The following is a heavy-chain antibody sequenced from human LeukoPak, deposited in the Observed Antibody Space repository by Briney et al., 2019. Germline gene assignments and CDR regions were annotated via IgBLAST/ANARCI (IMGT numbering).Heavy chain of an antibody. CDR1: GVSISGYY. CDR2: IYYSGST. V-gene: IGHV4-59*01. D-gene: IGHD1-26*01. J-gene: IGHJ4*02. Sequence: SETLSLTCTVSGVSISGYYWSWIRQPPGKGLEWIGYIYYSGSTNYNPSLKSRVTISVDTSKNQFSLKLSSVTAADTAVYYCARIMGHFDFWGPGTLVTVSS. CDR3: ARIMGHFDF.